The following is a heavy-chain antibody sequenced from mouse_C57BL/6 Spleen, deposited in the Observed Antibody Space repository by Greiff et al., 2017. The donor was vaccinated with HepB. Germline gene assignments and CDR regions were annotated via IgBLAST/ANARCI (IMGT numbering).Heavy chain of an antibody. Sequence: QVQLQQPGAELVKPGASVKLSCKASGYTFTSYWMQWVKQRPGQGLEWIGEIDPSDSYTNYNQKFKGKATLTVDTSSSTAYMQLSSLTSEDSAVYYCAWDYDVFAYWGQGTLVTVSA. CDR2: IDPSDSYT. CDR1: GYTFTSYW. J-gene: IGHJ3*01. D-gene: IGHD2-4*01. CDR3: AWDYDVFAY. V-gene: IGHV1-50*01.